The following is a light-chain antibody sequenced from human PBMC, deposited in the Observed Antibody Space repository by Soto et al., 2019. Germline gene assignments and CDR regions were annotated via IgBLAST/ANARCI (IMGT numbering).Light chain of an antibody. CDR1: QSVLYSSTNKNY. CDR2: WAS. J-gene: IGKJ2*01. Sequence: DIVMTQSPDSLAVSLGERATINCKSSQSVLYSSTNKNYLAWYQHKPGQPPMLLIYWASTRESGVPDRFSGSGSGTDFTLTISSLQAEDVAVYYCQQFYRTPRTFGQGTKLEIK. CDR3: QQFYRTPRT. V-gene: IGKV4-1*01.